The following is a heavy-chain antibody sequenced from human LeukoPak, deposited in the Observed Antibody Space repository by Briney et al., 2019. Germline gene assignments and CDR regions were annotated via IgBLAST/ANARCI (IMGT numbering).Heavy chain of an antibody. V-gene: IGHV3-23*01. J-gene: IGHJ4*02. CDR2: ISGSGGST. CDR3: AKYSRAAVAGNGYSDY. Sequence: GGSLRLSCAASGFTFSSNAMSWVRQAPGKGLEWVSAISGSGGSTYYADSVKGRFTISRDNSKNTLYLQMNSLRAEDTAVYYCAKYSRAAVAGNGYSDYWGQGTLVTVSS. D-gene: IGHD6-19*01. CDR1: GFTFSSNA.